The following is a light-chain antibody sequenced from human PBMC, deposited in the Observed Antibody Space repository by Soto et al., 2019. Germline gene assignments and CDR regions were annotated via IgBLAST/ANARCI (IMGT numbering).Light chain of an antibody. V-gene: IGLV2-23*02. CDR1: NSDVGSYNL. CDR3: CSYAGSSTQSYV. Sequence: QSVLTQPASVSGSPGQSITISCTGTNSDVGSYNLVSWYQQHPGKAPKVIIYEVSERPSGVSDRFSGSKSGNTASLMISGLQAEDEADYYCCSYAGSSTQSYVFGSGTXVTVL. CDR2: EVS. J-gene: IGLJ1*01.